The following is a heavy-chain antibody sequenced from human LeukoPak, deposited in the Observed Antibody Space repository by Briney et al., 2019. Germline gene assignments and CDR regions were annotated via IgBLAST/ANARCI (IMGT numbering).Heavy chain of an antibody. D-gene: IGHD3-9*01. CDR1: GGSISSYY. V-gene: IGHV4-59*01. Sequence: SETLSLTCTVSGGSISSYYWSWIRQPPGKGLEWIGYIYYSGSTNYNPSLRSRVTISVDMSKNQFSLKLSSVTAADTAVYYCARGAAYYDILTGYNYFDYWGQGTLVTVSS. CDR3: ARGAAYYDILTGYNYFDY. J-gene: IGHJ4*02. CDR2: IYYSGST.